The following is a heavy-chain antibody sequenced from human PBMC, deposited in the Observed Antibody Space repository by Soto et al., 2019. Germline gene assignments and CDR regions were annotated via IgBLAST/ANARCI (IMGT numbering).Heavy chain of an antibody. CDR3: ARSLSGVRSIDY. CDR1: GFTFSSYG. J-gene: IGHJ4*02. V-gene: IGHV3-33*01. Sequence: GGSLRLSCAASGFTFSSYGMHWVRQAPGRGLEWVAFIWYDGSNKYYADSVKGRFIISRDNSKNTLYLQMNSLRAEDTAIYYCARSLSGVRSIDYWGQGTLVTVSS. D-gene: IGHD3-10*01. CDR2: IWYDGSNK.